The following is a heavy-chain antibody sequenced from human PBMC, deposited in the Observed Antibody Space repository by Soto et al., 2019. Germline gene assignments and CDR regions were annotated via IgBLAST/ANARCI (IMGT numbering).Heavy chain of an antibody. CDR3: APHYDSSGYYGY. J-gene: IGHJ4*02. V-gene: IGHV3-23*01. Sequence: EVQLLESGGGLEQPGGSLRLSCAASGFTFSDYGMSWVRQAPGKGLEWVSAISGSGSTFYADSAKSRFTISRDNAKKTLYLQMNSLRAEDTAVYHLAPHYDSSGYYGYWGQGTLVTVST. CDR2: ISGSGST. CDR1: GFTFSDYG. D-gene: IGHD3-22*01.